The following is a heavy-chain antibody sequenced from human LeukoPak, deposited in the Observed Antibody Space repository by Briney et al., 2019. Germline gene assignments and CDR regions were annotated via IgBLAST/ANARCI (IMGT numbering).Heavy chain of an antibody. CDR2: IYHSGST. V-gene: IGHV4-4*02. Sequence: PSETLSLTCAVSGGSISSSNWWSWVRQPPGKGLEWIGEIYHSGSTNYNPSLKSRVTISVDKSKNQFSLKLSSVTAADTAVYYCARDLGSSGYYYFDYWGQGTLVTVSS. D-gene: IGHD3-22*01. CDR1: GGSISSSNW. CDR3: ARDLGSSGYYYFDY. J-gene: IGHJ4*02.